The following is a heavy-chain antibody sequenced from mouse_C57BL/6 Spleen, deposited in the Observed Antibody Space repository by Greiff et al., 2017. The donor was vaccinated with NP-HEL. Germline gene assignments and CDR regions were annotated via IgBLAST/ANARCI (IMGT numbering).Heavy chain of an antibody. CDR1: GYAFTNYL. CDR3: ASAAQATPFAY. D-gene: IGHD3-2*02. J-gene: IGHJ3*01. V-gene: IGHV1-54*01. CDR2: INPGSGGT. Sequence: QVQLKQSGAELVRPGTSVKVSCKASGYAFTNYLIEWVKQRPGQGLEWIGVINPGSGGTNYNEKFKGKATLTADKSSSTAYMQLSSLTSEDSAVYFCASAAQATPFAYWGQGTLVTVSA.